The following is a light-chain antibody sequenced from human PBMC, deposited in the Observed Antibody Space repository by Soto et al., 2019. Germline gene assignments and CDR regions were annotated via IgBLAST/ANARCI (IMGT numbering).Light chain of an antibody. CDR1: QSVSSSY. V-gene: IGKV3-20*01. CDR3: QQYSSSRT. CDR2: GGS. J-gene: IGKJ1*01. Sequence: EIVLTQSPGTLSLTPGERATLSCRASQSVSSSYLAWYQQKPGQAPRLLIYGGSSRATGIPVRFSGSGSETDFTLTITRLEPEDFAMYYCQQYSSSRTFGQGTNVDIK.